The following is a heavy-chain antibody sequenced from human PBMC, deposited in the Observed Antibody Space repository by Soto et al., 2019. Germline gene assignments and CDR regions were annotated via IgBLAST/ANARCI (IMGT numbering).Heavy chain of an antibody. D-gene: IGHD2-15*01. J-gene: IGHJ4*02. V-gene: IGHV3-33*01. CDR2: IWYDGSNK. Sequence: VGSLRLSCAASGFTFSSYGMHWVRQAPGKGLEWVAVIWYDGSNKYYADSVKGRFTISRDNSKNTLYLQMNSLRAEDTAVYYCARDSALEGYCSGGSCSGFDYWGQGTLVTVSS. CDR1: GFTFSSYG. CDR3: ARDSALEGYCSGGSCSGFDY.